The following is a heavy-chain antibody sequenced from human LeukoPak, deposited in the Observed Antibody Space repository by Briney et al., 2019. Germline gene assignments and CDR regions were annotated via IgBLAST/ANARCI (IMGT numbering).Heavy chain of an antibody. CDR2: ISGSGGST. CDR3: AKDRETYLPPDSSGFLA. D-gene: IGHD3-22*01. V-gene: IGHV3-23*01. J-gene: IGHJ5*02. Sequence: GGSLRLSCAVSGFTFSSYAMSWVRQAPGKGLEWVSTISGSGGSTYYADSVKGRFTISRDNSKNTLYLQMNSLRAEDTAVYYCAKDRETYLPPDSSGFLAWSQGTLVTVSS. CDR1: GFTFSSYA.